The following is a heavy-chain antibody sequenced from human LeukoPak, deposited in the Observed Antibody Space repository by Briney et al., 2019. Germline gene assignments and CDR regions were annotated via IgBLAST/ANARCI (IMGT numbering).Heavy chain of an antibody. V-gene: IGHV3-30*03. CDR1: GFTFSSYG. J-gene: IGHJ4*02. Sequence: GRSLRLSCAASGFTFSSYGMHWVRQAPGKGLEWVAVISYDGSNKYYADSVKGRFTISRDNSKNTLYLQMNSLRAEDTAVYYCATTITMIVVRDYWGQGTLVTVSS. D-gene: IGHD3-22*01. CDR2: ISYDGSNK. CDR3: ATTITMIVVRDY.